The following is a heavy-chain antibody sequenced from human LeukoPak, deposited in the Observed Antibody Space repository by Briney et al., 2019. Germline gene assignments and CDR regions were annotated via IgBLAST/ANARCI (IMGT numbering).Heavy chain of an antibody. D-gene: IGHD6-6*01. CDR2: IHYDGSNK. V-gene: IGHV3-30*02. CDR1: GLTFSSYG. Sequence: PGGSLRLSCAASGLTFSSYGMHWVRQAPGKGLEWVAFIHYDGSNKYYADSVKGRFTISRDNSKNTLYLQMNRLRVDDTAVYYCAKDRGYSSSDYWGQGTLVTVSS. CDR3: AKDRGYSSSDY. J-gene: IGHJ4*02.